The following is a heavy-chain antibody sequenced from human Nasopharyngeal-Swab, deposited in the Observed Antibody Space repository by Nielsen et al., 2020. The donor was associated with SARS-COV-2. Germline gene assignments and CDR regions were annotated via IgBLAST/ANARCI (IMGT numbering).Heavy chain of an antibody. V-gene: IGHV4-59*07. CDR2: MYYSGST. Sequence: SYTLSLTSSVSGDSNISHYWSWIRQPPGKGLEWIGYMYYSGSTSHNPSLKRRVTISLDTSKNEIALKLTSVTAADTAVYYCARPGGSGDPYWYFDLWGRGTLVTVSS. CDR3: ARPGGSGDPYWYFDL. CDR1: GDSNISHY. D-gene: IGHD3-16*01. J-gene: IGHJ2*01.